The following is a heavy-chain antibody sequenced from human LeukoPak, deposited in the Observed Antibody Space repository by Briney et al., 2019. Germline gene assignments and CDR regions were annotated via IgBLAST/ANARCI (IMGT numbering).Heavy chain of an antibody. CDR1: GFTFSSYA. Sequence: GRSLRLSCAASGFTFSSYAMHWVRQAPGKGLEWVAVISYDGSNKYYADSVKGRFTISRDNSKNTLYLQMNSLRAEDTAVYYCAKVAVVFCSSTSCYIDYWGQGTLVTVSS. CDR2: ISYDGSNK. J-gene: IGHJ4*02. D-gene: IGHD2-2*02. CDR3: AKVAVVFCSSTSCYIDY. V-gene: IGHV3-30-3*01.